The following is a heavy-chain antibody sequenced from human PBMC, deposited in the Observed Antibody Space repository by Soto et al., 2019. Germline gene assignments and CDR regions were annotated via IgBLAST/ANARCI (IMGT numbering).Heavy chain of an antibody. V-gene: IGHV3-74*01. J-gene: IGHJ4*02. Sequence: GGSLRLSCAASGFTFSSYWMHWVRQAPGKGLVWVSRINSDGSSTSYADSVKGRFTISRDNAKNTLYLQMNSLRAEDTAVYYCARDSRAPELLGGSVGFDYWGQGTLVTVSS. CDR1: GFTFSSYW. D-gene: IGHD2-15*01. CDR2: INSDGSST. CDR3: ARDSRAPELLGGSVGFDY.